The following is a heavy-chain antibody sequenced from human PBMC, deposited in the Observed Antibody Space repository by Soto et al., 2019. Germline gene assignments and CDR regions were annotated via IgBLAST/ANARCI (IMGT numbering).Heavy chain of an antibody. J-gene: IGHJ6*02. CDR1: GGTFSSYA. D-gene: IGHD2-2*01. Sequence: QVQLVQSGAEVKKPGSSVKVSCKASGGTFSSYAISWVRQAPGQGLEWMGGIIPIFGTANYAQKFQGRVTITAHKSTSTANIELSNLRSEATAVYYCARGAVVPAATHYYYYDGMDVWGQGTTVTVSS. CDR3: ARGAVVPAATHYYYYDGMDV. V-gene: IGHV1-69*06. CDR2: IIPIFGTA.